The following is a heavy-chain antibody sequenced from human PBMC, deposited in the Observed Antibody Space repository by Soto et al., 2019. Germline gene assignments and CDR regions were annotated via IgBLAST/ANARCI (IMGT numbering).Heavy chain of an antibody. V-gene: IGHV3-74*01. CDR3: ARENRQLGYYGMDV. CDR2: INSDGSST. J-gene: IGHJ6*02. Sequence: GGSLRLSCAASGFTFSRYWMHWVRQAPGKGLVWVSRINSDGSSTSYADSVKGRFTISRDNAKNTLYLQMNSLRAEDTAVYYCARENRQLGYYGMDVWGQGTTVTVSS. CDR1: GFTFSRYW. D-gene: IGHD6-13*01.